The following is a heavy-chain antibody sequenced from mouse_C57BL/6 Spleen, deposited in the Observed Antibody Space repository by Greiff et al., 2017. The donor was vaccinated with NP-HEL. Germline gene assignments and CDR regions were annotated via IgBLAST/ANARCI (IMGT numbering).Heavy chain of an antibody. CDR1: GYTFTSYW. V-gene: IGHV1-64*01. J-gene: IGHJ2*01. CDR3: ARAGSGYYFDY. CDR2: IHPNSGST. Sequence: QVQLQQPGAELVKPGASVKLSCKASGYTFTSYWMHWVKQRPGQGLEWIGMIHPNSGSTNYNEKFKGKATLTVDKSSSTAYMQLSSLTSEDSAVYYCARAGSGYYFDYWGQGTTLTVSS. D-gene: IGHD3-2*02.